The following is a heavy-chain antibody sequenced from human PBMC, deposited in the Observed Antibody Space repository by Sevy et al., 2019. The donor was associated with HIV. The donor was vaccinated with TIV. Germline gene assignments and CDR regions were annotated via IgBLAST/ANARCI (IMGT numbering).Heavy chain of an antibody. CDR2: INSDGSST. CDR1: GFTFSSYW. Sequence: GGSLRLSCAASGFTFSSYWMHWVRQAPGKGLVWVSRINSDGSSTSYADSVKGRFTISRDNAKNTLYLQMNSLRAEDTAVYYCARAESGSYYGVPNWFDPWGQGTLVTVSS. J-gene: IGHJ5*02. D-gene: IGHD1-26*01. V-gene: IGHV3-74*01. CDR3: ARAESGSYYGVPNWFDP.